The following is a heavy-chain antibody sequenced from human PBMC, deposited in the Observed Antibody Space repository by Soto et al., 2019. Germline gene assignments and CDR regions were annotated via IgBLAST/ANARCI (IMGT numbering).Heavy chain of an antibody. V-gene: IGHV3-23*01. Sequence: EVQLLESGGTLVQPGESLRLSCAVSGFSFSSFAMNWVRQAPGGGLEWVSSIRGTATSYADSVKGRFTISRDNSKKTVYLKMNTLRGEDTAVYYGSKCAVLMTTSGGCCNWFDPWGQGTLVIVSS. D-gene: IGHD3-16*01. CDR1: GFSFSSFA. CDR3: SKCAVLMTTSGGCCNWFDP. J-gene: IGHJ5*02. CDR2: IRGTAT.